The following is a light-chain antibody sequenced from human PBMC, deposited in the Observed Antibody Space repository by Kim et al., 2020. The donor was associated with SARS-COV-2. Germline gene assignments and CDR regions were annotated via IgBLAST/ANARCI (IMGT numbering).Light chain of an antibody. Sequence: LSVDPGERATLSCRASQSISSNLAWYQQKPGQAPRLLIYGASTRATDIPVRFSGSGSGTEFTLTISSLQSEDFVVYYCQQYHNMQTFGQGTKLEI. CDR2: GAS. V-gene: IGKV3-15*01. CDR3: QQYHNMQT. CDR1: QSISSN. J-gene: IGKJ2*01.